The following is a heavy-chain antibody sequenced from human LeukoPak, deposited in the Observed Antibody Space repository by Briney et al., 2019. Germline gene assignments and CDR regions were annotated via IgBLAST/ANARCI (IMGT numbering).Heavy chain of an antibody. CDR2: IYYSGST. CDR1: GGSISSYY. D-gene: IGHD3-16*01. J-gene: IGHJ5*02. CDR3: ARAGTYYDYVWGPPHWFDP. V-gene: IGHV4-59*01. Sequence: PSETLSLTCTVSGGSISSYYWSWIRQPPGKGLEWIGYIYYSGSTNYNPSLKSRVTISVDTSKNQFFLKLSSVTAADTAVYYCARAGTYYDYVWGPPHWFDPWGQGTLVTVSS.